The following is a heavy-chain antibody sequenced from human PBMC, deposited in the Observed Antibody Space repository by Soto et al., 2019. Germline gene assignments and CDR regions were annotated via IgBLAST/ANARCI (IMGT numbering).Heavy chain of an antibody. CDR1: GYTFTSYG. CDR2: ISAYNGNT. D-gene: IGHD3-10*01. Sequence: QVQLVQSGAEVKKPGASVKVSCKASGYTFTSYGISWVRQAPGQGLEWMGWISAYNGNTNYAQKLQGRVTMTTDTSTSTAYMELRSLRSDDTAVYYCARDRNSAVLWFGNTPDAFDIWGQGTMVTVSS. CDR3: ARDRNSAVLWFGNTPDAFDI. J-gene: IGHJ3*02. V-gene: IGHV1-18*01.